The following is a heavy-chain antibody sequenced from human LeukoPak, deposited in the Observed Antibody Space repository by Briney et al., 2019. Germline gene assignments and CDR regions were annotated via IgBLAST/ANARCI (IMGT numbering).Heavy chain of an antibody. J-gene: IGHJ4*02. V-gene: IGHV4-34*01. D-gene: IGHD6-19*01. CDR3: ARGSGPTGDY. CDR1: GGSFSGYY. Sequence: SETLSLTCAVYGGSFSGYYWSWIRQPPGKGLEWIGEINHSGSTNYNPSLKSRVTISVDTSKNQFSLKLSSVTAADTAVYYCARGSGPTGDYWGQGTLVTVSS. CDR2: INHSGST.